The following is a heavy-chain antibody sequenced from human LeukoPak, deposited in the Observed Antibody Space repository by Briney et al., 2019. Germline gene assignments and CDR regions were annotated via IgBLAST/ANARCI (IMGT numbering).Heavy chain of an antibody. CDR3: ARERGTSGYILAY. CDR1: GFTVSSNY. CDR2: IYTGGST. V-gene: IGHV3-53*01. J-gene: IGHJ4*02. Sequence: PGGSLRLSCAASGFTVSSNYMSWVRQAPGKGLEWVSIIYTGGSTYYSGSEQGRFTISRDNSKNTLYLQMNSLRPDDTAVYYCARERGTSGYILAYWGQGTLVTVSP. D-gene: IGHD3-22*01.